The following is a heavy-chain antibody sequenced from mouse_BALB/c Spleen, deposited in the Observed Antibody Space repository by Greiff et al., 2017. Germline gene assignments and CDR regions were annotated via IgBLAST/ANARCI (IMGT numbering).Heavy chain of an antibody. D-gene: IGHD2-1*01. CDR2: IYWDDDK. J-gene: IGHJ4*01. CDR1: GFSLSTSGMG. V-gene: IGHV8-12*01. Sequence: VMLVESGPGILQPSQTLSLTCSFSGFSLSTSGMGVSWIRQPSGKGLEWLAHIYWDDDKRYNPSLKSRLTISKDTSSNQVFLKITSVDTADTATYYGARRARYGNYLYYAMDYWGQGTSVTVSS. CDR3: ARRARYGNYLYYAMDY.